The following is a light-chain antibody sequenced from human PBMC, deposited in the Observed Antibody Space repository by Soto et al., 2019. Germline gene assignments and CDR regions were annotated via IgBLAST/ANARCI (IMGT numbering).Light chain of an antibody. V-gene: IGKV3D-15*01. Sequence: TQSPALLSVSPGERATLSCRASKNIGNKVAWYQQSPGQTPRLLIYGASTRASGVPDRFSGSGSGTDFTLTITNPQAEDFATYYCQQYYDWPPNTFGQGTKVDIK. CDR1: KNIGNK. CDR2: GAS. J-gene: IGKJ2*01. CDR3: QQYYDWPPNT.